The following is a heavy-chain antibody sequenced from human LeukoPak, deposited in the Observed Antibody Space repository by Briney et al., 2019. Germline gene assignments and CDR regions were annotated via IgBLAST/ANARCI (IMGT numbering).Heavy chain of an antibody. CDR2: IWYDGSNK. CDR3: ARDDDYAADY. Sequence: GGSLRLSCAASGFTFSSYGMHWVRQAPGKGLEWVAGIWYDGSNKNYADSVKGRFTISRDNSKNTLYLQMNSMRAEDTAVYYGARDDDYAADYWGQGTLVTVSS. V-gene: IGHV3-33*01. J-gene: IGHJ4*02. D-gene: IGHD4-17*01. CDR1: GFTFSSYG.